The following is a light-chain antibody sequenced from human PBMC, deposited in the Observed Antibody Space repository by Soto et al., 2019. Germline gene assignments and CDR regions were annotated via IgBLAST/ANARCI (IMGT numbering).Light chain of an antibody. CDR3: HQRQSWPRR. CDR2: QTS. V-gene: IGKV3-11*01. Sequence: EIVLTQSPATLSSFPGDRVTLSCRASQYINTRLAWYQHRPGQAPRLLIYQTSIRAAGIPARFSASGSGTDVTVTNGDVQPEDFALYYCHQRQSWPRRFGQGTKVDI. J-gene: IGKJ1*01. CDR1: QYINTR.